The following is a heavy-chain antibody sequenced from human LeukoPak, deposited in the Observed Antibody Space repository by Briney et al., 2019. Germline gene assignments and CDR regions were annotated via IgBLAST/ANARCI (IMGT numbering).Heavy chain of an antibody. V-gene: IGHV4-59*01. Sequence: SETLSLTCTVSGVSISNYYWNWMRQSPGKGLEWIGYSHYSGTTNYNPSLNSRVTMSVDTSKSQFSLKLSSVSAADTAVYYCARAKDSYYYYYYMDVWGKGTTVTVSS. CDR1: GVSISNYY. CDR2: SHYSGTT. J-gene: IGHJ6*03. D-gene: IGHD3/OR15-3a*01. CDR3: ARAKDSYYYYYYMDV.